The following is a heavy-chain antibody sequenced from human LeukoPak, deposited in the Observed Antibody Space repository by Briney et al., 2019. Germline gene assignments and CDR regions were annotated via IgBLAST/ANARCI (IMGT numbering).Heavy chain of an antibody. CDR3: ARELWGVIVMDAFDI. Sequence: ASVKVSCKASGYTFTGYYMHWVRQAPGQGLEWMGWINPNSGGTNYAQKFQGRVTMTRDTSISTAYMELSRLRSDDTAVYYCARELWGVIVMDAFDIWGQGTMVTVSS. CDR2: INPNSGGT. D-gene: IGHD3-16*02. J-gene: IGHJ3*02. CDR1: GYTFTGYY. V-gene: IGHV1-2*02.